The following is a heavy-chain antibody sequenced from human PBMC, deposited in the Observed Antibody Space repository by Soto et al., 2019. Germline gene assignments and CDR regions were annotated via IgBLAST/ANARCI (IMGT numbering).Heavy chain of an antibody. CDR2: IYYSGST. CDR1: GSCISSYY. V-gene: IGHV4-59*12. Sequence: SETRSLTCTPSGSCISSYYSSWIRPPPGKGLEWIRYIYYSGSTNYSPSRKSRVTISVDTSRIQFCLKLSSVTAADTAVYYCARENSGYYDFWSGYYKPGHYYGMDFWGQGTRSTVSS. CDR3: ARENSGYYDFWSGYYKPGHYYGMDF. J-gene: IGHJ6*02. D-gene: IGHD3-3*01.